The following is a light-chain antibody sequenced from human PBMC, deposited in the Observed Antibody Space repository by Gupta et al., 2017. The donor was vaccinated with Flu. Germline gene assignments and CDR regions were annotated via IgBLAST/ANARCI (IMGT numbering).Light chain of an antibody. Sequence: ISYRSSQRLLHSNRYNYLDWYLQKPGQSPQLLIYLCSNRASGVPDRFSGSGSGTDFTLKISRVVAEDVGVYYCMQARQTPRTFGQGTKVEIK. CDR1: QRLLHSNRYNY. CDR3: MQARQTPRT. CDR2: LCS. J-gene: IGKJ1*01. V-gene: IGKV2-28*01.